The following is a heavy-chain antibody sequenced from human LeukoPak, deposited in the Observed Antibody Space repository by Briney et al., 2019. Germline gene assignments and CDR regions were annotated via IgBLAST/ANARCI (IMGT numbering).Heavy chain of an antibody. CDR2: ISGSGGTI. V-gene: IGHV3-11*04. CDR3: ARDSSPSLLWFGELGSNDAFDI. D-gene: IGHD3-10*01. Sequence: GGSLRLSCAASGFTFSDYYMSWIRQAPGKGLEWVSYISGSGGTINYADSVKGRFTIARDNAKNSLYLQMNSLRAEDTAVYYCARDSSPSLLWFGELGSNDAFDIWGQGTMVTVSS. CDR1: GFTFSDYY. J-gene: IGHJ3*02.